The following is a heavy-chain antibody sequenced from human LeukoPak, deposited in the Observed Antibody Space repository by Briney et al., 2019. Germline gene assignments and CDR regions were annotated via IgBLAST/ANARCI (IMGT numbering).Heavy chain of an antibody. D-gene: IGHD2-2*01. CDR2: INHSGST. V-gene: IGHV4-34*01. J-gene: IGHJ4*02. CDR3: ARGPREGYCSSTSCAGRGDY. CDR1: GGSFSGYY. Sequence: SETLSLTCAVYGGSFSGYYWSWIRQPPGKGLEWIGEINHSGSTNYNPSLKSRVTISVDTSKNQFSLKLSSVTAADTAVYYCARGPREGYCSSTSCAGRGDYWGQGTLVTVSS.